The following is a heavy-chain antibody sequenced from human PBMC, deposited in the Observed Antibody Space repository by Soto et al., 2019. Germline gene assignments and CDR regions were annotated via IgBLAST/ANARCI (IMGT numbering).Heavy chain of an antibody. J-gene: IGHJ6*02. CDR2: IDPSDSYT. D-gene: IGHD3-3*01. CDR3: ARHFYDFWSGYNYYYGMDV. V-gene: IGHV5-10-1*04. Sequence: GESLNLSCKGSGYGFTRYLMNWVRQMPGKGLEWMGRIDPSDSYTNYSPSFQGQVTISADKSISTAYLQWSSLKASDTAMYYCARHFYDFWSGYNYYYGMDVWGQGTTVTVSS. CDR1: GYGFTRYL.